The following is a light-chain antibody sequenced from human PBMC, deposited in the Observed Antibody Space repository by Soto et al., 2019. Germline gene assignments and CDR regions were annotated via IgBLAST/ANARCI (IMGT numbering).Light chain of an antibody. CDR2: GAS. J-gene: IGKJ1*01. CDR3: QQYGSSPPT. Sequence: EIVLTQSPGTLSLSPGERATLSCRASQSVSSSYSAWYQQKPGQAPRLLIYGASSRATGIPDRFSGSGSGTDFTLTISRLEPEDFAVYYCQQYGSSPPTFGQGTKV. V-gene: IGKV3-20*01. CDR1: QSVSSSY.